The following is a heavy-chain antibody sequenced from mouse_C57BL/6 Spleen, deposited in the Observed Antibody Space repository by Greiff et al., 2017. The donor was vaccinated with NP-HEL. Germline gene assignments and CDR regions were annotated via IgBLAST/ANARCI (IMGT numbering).Heavy chain of an antibody. Sequence: EVKLQESGPVLVKPGASVKIPCKASGYTFTDYNMDWVKQSHGKSLEWIGDINPNNGGTIYNQKFKGKATLTVDKSSSTAYMELRSLTSEDTAVYYCARKGSTMVKRGFFDYWGQGTTLTVSS. CDR1: GYTFTDYN. J-gene: IGHJ2*01. V-gene: IGHV1-18*01. CDR3: ARKGSTMVKRGFFDY. D-gene: IGHD2-2*01. CDR2: INPNNGGT.